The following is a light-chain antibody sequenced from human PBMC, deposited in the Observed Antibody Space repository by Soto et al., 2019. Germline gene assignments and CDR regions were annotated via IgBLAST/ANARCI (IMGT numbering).Light chain of an antibody. J-gene: IGKJ1*01. CDR1: QSVSSW. Sequence: EIQLTHSPSTLSTSVGERVTITCRASQSVSSWLAWYQQKPWKAPKLLIYDASSLESGVPSRFSGSGSGTEFTLTISSLQPDDFATYYCQQYNSYSPTWTFGQGTK. CDR3: QQYNSYSPTWT. CDR2: DAS. V-gene: IGKV1-5*01.